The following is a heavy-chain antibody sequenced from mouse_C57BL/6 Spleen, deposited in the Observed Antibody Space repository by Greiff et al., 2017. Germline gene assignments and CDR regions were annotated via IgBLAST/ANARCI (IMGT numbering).Heavy chain of an antibody. CDR3: ERGGLRPYDAMDY. Sequence: VQLQQPGTELVKPGASVKLSCKASGYTFTSYWMHWVKQRPGQGLEWIGNINPSNGGTNYNEKFKSKATLTVDKSSSTAYMQLSSLTSEDSAVYDCERGGLRPYDAMDYWGQGTTVTVSS. CDR1: GYTFTSYW. CDR2: INPSNGGT. V-gene: IGHV1-53*01. D-gene: IGHD2-4*01. J-gene: IGHJ4*01.